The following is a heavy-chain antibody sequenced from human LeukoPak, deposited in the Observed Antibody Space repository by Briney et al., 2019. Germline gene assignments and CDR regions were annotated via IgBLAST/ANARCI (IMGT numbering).Heavy chain of an antibody. CDR3: ARSANWACNY. J-gene: IGHJ4*02. D-gene: IGHD7-27*01. Sequence: GGSLILSCAASGFTFSSYWMFWVRQAPGKGLVWVSRIHRDGSSATYADSVQGRFTVSRDNAKNTLYLQMNSLRAEDTAVYYCARSANWACNYWGQGTLVTVSS. V-gene: IGHV3-74*01. CDR1: GFTFSSYW. CDR2: IHRDGSSA.